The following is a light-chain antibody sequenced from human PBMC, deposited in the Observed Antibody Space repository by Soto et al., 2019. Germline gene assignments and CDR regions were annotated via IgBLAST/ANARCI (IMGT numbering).Light chain of an antibody. CDR3: QVWDSSSDHVV. V-gene: IGLV3-21*04. J-gene: IGLJ2*01. CDR1: NIGGKS. Sequence: SYELTQPPSVSVAPGETARVTCGGNNIGGKSVHWYLQRPGQAPVLLIYYDNDRPSGIPERLSGSNSGNTATLTITGVEAGDEADYFCQVWDSSSDHVVFGGGTKLTVL. CDR2: YDN.